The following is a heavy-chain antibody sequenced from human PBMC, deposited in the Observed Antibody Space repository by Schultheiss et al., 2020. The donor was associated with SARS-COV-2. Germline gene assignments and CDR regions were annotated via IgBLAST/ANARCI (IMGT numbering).Heavy chain of an antibody. J-gene: IGHJ6*02. CDR3: TTPTAAQMDV. CDR2: ISGSGGST. Sequence: GGSLRLSCAASGFTFSDYYMSWIRQAPGKGLEWVSAISGSGGSTYYADSVKGRFTISRDNSKNTLYLQMNSLKTEDTAVYYCTTPTAAQMDVWGQGTTVTVSS. CDR1: GFTFSDYY. D-gene: IGHD6-13*01. V-gene: IGHV3-23*01.